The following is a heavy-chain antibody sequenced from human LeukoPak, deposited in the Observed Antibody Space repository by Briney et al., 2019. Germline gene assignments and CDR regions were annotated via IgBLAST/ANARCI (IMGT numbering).Heavy chain of an antibody. D-gene: IGHD4-11*01. Sequence: PSETLSLTCTVSGGSISSYYWSWIRQPPGKGLEWIGYIYYSGSTNYNPSLKSRVTISVDTSKNQFSLKLSSVTAADTAVYYCARENTDDYSDYGWGSYFDYWGQGTLVTVSS. V-gene: IGHV4-59*01. CDR2: IYYSGST. J-gene: IGHJ4*02. CDR3: ARENTDDYSDYGWGSYFDY. CDR1: GGSISSYY.